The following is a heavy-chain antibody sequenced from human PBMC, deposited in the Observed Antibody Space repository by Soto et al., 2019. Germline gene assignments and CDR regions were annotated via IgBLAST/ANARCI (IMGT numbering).Heavy chain of an antibody. D-gene: IGHD4-17*01. Sequence: PSETLSLTCTVSGGSISSGVYYWSWIRQHPGKGLEWIGYIYYSGSTYYNPSLKSRVTISVDTSKNQFSLKLSSVTAADTAVYYCARASLATVTTFDYWGQGTLVTVSS. V-gene: IGHV4-31*03. J-gene: IGHJ4*02. CDR2: IYYSGST. CDR1: GGSISSGVYY. CDR3: ARASLATVTTFDY.